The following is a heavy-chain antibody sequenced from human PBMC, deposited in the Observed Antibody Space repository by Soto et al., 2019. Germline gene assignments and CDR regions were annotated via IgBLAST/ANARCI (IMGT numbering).Heavy chain of an antibody. V-gene: IGHV3-30*18. J-gene: IGHJ3*02. CDR3: AKSGDSGWYGDYVDGFDI. Sequence: QVPLVESAGGVVRPGESLTLSCAASGFTFGKYGMHWVRQAPGKGLEWVTVISFDGINKDYADSVKGRFTISRDNSKNTLYLSMHSLRPEDTAVYYCAKSGDSGWYGDYVDGFDIWGQGTMVTVSS. CDR1: GFTFGKYG. D-gene: IGHD6-19*01. CDR2: ISFDGINK.